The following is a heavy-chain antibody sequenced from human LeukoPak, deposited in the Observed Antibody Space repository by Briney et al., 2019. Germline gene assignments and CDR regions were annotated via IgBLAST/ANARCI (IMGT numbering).Heavy chain of an antibody. CDR3: ARLSRPGY. V-gene: IGHV4-34*01. CDR2: INHSGST. Sequence: SETLSLTCAVSGGSLSGYYWTWIRQPPGKGLEWIGEINHSGSTNYNPSLKSRVTISVDTSKNQFSLKLSSVTAADTAVYYCARLSRPGYWGQGTLVTVSS. CDR1: GGSLSGYY. D-gene: IGHD2/OR15-2a*01. J-gene: IGHJ4*02.